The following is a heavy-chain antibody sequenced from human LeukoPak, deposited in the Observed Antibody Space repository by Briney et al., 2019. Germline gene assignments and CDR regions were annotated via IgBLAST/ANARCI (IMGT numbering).Heavy chain of an antibody. D-gene: IGHD3-10*01. CDR3: AKGNSAGSSKSWFDP. V-gene: IGHV3-53*01. CDR2: IYSGGST. J-gene: IGHJ5*02. Sequence: GGSLRLSCAASGFSVSSNYMSWVRQAPGKGLEWVSVIYSGGSTYYADSVEGRFTISRDNSKNTVYLQMNSLSAEDTAVYYCAKGNSAGSSKSWFDPWGQGTLVTVSS. CDR1: GFSVSSNY.